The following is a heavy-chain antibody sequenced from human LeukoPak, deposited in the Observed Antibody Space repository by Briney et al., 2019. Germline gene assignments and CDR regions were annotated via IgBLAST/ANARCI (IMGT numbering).Heavy chain of an antibody. V-gene: IGHV3-7*01. CDR1: GFTFSSDY. J-gene: IGHJ4*02. Sequence: GGSLRLSCVASGFTFSSDYMSWVRQAPGKGLEWVSNIKQDRSEKYYMDSVKGRFTISRDNAKNSLYLQMNSLRDEDTALYYCARGVVTAAPFDYCGQATLVTVSS. D-gene: IGHD4-23*01. CDR2: IKQDRSEK. CDR3: ARGVVTAAPFDY.